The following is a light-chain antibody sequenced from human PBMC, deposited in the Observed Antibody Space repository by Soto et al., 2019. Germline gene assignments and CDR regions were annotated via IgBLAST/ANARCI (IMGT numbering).Light chain of an antibody. CDR1: SSDVGGYNY. J-gene: IGLJ2*01. CDR2: EVS. V-gene: IGLV2-8*01. CDR3: RSYAGSNFVV. Sequence: QSVLTQPPSASGSPGQSVTISCTGTSSDVGGYNYVSWYQQHPGKAPKFMIYEVSKRPSGVPDRFSGSNSGNTASLTVSGLQAEDEADYYCRSYAGSNFVVFGGGTKLPVI.